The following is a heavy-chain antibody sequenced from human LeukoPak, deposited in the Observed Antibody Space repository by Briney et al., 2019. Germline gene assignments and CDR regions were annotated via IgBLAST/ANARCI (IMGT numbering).Heavy chain of an antibody. J-gene: IGHJ4*02. CDR2: IIGSGVTT. D-gene: IGHD1-26*01. CDR1: GFTFSSYA. CDR3: AKDVGKWESLHFFDY. Sequence: PGGSLRLSCAGSGFTFSSYAMSWARQAPGKGLEWVSTIIGSGVTTYYADSVKGRFTISRDDSRNTLYLQMNRLRGDDTAVYYCAKDVGKWESLHFFDYWGQGTLVTVSS. V-gene: IGHV3-23*01.